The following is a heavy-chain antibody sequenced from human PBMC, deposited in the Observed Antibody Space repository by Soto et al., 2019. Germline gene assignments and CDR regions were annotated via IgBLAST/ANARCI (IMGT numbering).Heavy chain of an antibody. V-gene: IGHV1-18*01. J-gene: IGHJ6*04. CDR1: GYSFTTYG. D-gene: IGHD6-6*01. CDR2: ITGYNGNT. Sequence: QVQLVQSRGEVKKPGASVKVSCKTSGYSFTTYGISWVRQAPGQGLEWMGWITGYNGNTNCAQKLKGRLTMTTDTSTSTAYMEMRRTTSDATAVYYCAREGSAPYYYYVMYVWRKGSTVTLSS. CDR3: AREGSAPYYYYVMYV.